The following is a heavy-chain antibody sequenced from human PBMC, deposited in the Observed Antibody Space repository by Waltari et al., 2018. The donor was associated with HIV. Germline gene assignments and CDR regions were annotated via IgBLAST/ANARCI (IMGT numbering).Heavy chain of an antibody. V-gene: IGHV4-39*01. CDR3: ARHSSDTAMVPYYYYYYGMDV. CDR1: GGSISSSSYY. Sequence: QLQLQESGPGLVKPSETLSLTCTVSGGSISSSSYYWGWIRQPPGKGLEWIGSIYYSGSTSYTPSLKSRVTISVDTSKNQFSLKLSSVTAADTAVYYCARHSSDTAMVPYYYYYYGMDVWGQGTTVTVSS. J-gene: IGHJ6*02. CDR2: IYYSGST. D-gene: IGHD5-18*01.